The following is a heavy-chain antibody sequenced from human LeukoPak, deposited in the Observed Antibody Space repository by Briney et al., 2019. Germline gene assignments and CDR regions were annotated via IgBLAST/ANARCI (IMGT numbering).Heavy chain of an antibody. Sequence: PSETLSLTCTVSGGSISSSSYYWGWIRQPPGKGLEWIGSVYYTGASYFNPSLKSRVTISIDTSKNHFSLNLTSVTAADTAVYYCARGAPPQNWGQGALVTVSS. CDR3: ARGAPPQN. CDR2: VYYTGAS. V-gene: IGHV4-39*07. J-gene: IGHJ4*02. CDR1: GGSISSSSYY.